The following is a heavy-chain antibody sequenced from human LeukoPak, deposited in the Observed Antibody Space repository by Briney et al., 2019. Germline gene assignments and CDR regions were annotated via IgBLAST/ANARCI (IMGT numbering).Heavy chain of an antibody. CDR3: ARDPHVMAVAGSFYFDY. CDR1: GFTFSTFV. J-gene: IGHJ4*02. CDR2: IWYDGSKK. Sequence: GGSLRLSCAASGFTFSTFVVHWVRQAPGKGLDWVAFIWYDGSKKYYADSVKGRFTISRDNSKNTLYLEMNSLRAEDTAVYFCARDPHVMAVAGSFYFDYWGQGTLVTVSS. D-gene: IGHD6-19*01. V-gene: IGHV3-33*01.